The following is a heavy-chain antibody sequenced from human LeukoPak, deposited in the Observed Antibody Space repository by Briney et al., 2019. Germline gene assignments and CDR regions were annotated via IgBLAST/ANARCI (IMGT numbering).Heavy chain of an antibody. CDR2: INPNSGGT. D-gene: IGHD6-6*01. CDR1: GYTFTGYY. CDR3: ARGGVEYSSSSEADY. J-gene: IGHJ4*02. Sequence: ASVKVSCKASGYTFTGYYMPWVRQAPGQGLEWMGRINPNSGGTNYAQKFQGRVTMTRDTSISTAYMELSRLRSDDTAVYYCARGGVEYSSSSEADYWGQGTLVTVSS. V-gene: IGHV1-2*06.